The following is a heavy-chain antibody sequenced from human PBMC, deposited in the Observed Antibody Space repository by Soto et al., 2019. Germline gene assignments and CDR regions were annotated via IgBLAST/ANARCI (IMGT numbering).Heavy chain of an antibody. V-gene: IGHV4-30-4*01. D-gene: IGHD4-17*01. Sequence: QVQLQESGPGLVKPSQTLSLTCTVSGGSISSGDYYWSWIRQPPGKGLEWIGYIYYSGSTYYNPSLKSRVTISVDTSKNQFSLKLSSVTAADTAVYYCASSYGGKSRYYYYYGMDVWGQGTTVTVSS. CDR1: GGSISSGDYY. CDR2: IYYSGST. J-gene: IGHJ6*02. CDR3: ASSYGGKSRYYYYYGMDV.